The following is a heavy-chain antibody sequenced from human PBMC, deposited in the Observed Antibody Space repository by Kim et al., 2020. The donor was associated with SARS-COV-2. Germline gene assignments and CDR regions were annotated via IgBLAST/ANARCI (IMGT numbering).Heavy chain of an antibody. J-gene: IGHJ6*02. CDR2: ISSSSNYI. D-gene: IGHD2-15*01. Sequence: GGSLRLSCAASGSTISSYSITWVRQAPGKGLEWVSSISSSSNYIYYADSMKGRFTISRDNAKNSLSLQMNSLRAEDTAVYYCARDGGKYCSGGICYGMDVWGQGTTVTVS. CDR3: ARDGGKYCSGGICYGMDV. CDR1: GSTISSYS. V-gene: IGHV3-21*01.